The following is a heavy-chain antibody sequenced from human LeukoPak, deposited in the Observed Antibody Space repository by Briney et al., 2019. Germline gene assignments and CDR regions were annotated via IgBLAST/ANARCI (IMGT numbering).Heavy chain of an antibody. V-gene: IGHV3-30*18. CDR3: ANEPYCSSTSCYAY. CDR1: GFTFSSYG. CDR2: ISYDGSNK. Sequence: GGSLRLSCAASGFTFSSYGMHWVRQAPGKGLEWAAVISYDGSNKYYADSVKGRFTISRDNSKNTLYLQMNSLRAEETAVYYCANEPYCSSTSCYAYWGQGTLVTVSP. D-gene: IGHD2-2*01. J-gene: IGHJ4*02.